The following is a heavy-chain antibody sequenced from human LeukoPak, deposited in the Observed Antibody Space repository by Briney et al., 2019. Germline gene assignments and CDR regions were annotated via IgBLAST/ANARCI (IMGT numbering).Heavy chain of an antibody. V-gene: IGHV2-5*02. CDR3: AHGGRGYYDISNFDY. J-gene: IGHJ4*02. D-gene: IGHD3-9*01. CDR2: IYWDDDK. Sequence: SGPTLVKPTQTLTLTSTFSGFSLSTSGVGVGWIRQPPGKALEWLALIYWDDDKRYSPSLKSRLTITKDTSKNQVVLTMTNMDPVDTATYYCAHGGRGYYDISNFDYWGQGTLVTVSS. CDR1: GFSLSTSGVG.